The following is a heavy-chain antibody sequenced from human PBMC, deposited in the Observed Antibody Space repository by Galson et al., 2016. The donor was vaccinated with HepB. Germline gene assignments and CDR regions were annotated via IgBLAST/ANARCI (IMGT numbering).Heavy chain of an antibody. CDR3: ARDVQFRFDY. CDR1: GYRFFTYG. Sequence: SVKVSCKASGYRFFTYGISWVRQAPGQGLEWLGWISANSGNTVYAQKFQDRVTMTRDTSASTVYMDLRSLRSDDTDVYYCARDVQFRFDYWGQGTLVTVSS. J-gene: IGHJ4*02. V-gene: IGHV1-18*04. D-gene: IGHD4-11*01. CDR2: ISANSGNT.